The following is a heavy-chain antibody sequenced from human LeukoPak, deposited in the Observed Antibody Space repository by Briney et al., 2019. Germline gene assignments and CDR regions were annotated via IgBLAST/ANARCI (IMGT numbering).Heavy chain of an antibody. Sequence: GASVKVSCKASGYTFTSYDINWVRQATGQGLEWMGWMYPNSGYTGYAQKFQGRVIITRNTSISTAYMELSSLRSEDTAVYYCARVAGSIDYWGQGTLVTVSS. D-gene: IGHD6-19*01. J-gene: IGHJ4*02. V-gene: IGHV1-8*03. CDR1: GYTFTSYD. CDR2: MYPNSGYT. CDR3: ARVAGSIDY.